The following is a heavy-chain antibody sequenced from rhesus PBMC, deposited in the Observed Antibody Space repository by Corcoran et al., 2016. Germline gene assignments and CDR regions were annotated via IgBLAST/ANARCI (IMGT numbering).Heavy chain of an antibody. J-gene: IGHJ4*01. CDR3: ARRQRQLELDD. D-gene: IGHD6-25*01. V-gene: IGHV4-73*01. Sequence: QVKLQQWGEALVKPSETLSLTCAVYGGSISRYSYWSWYRPPPGKGRGGVGDIGGRSGSTYYNPSLKSRVTISKDTSKNQFSLKLSSVTAADTAVYYCARRQRQLELDDWGQGVLVTVSS. CDR2: IGGRSGST. CDR1: GGSISRYSY.